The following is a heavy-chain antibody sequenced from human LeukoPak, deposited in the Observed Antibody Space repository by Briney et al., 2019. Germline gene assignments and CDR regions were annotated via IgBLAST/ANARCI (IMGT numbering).Heavy chain of an antibody. CDR1: GGSISSYY. V-gene: IGHV4-4*07. CDR3: ARDRVRSAAAGNWFDP. Sequence: TSSETLSLTCTVSGGSISSYYWSWIRQPAGKGLEWIGRIYTSGSTNYNPSLKSRVTMSVDTSKNQFSLKLSSVTATDTAVYYCARDRVRSAAAGNWFDPWGQGTLVTVSS. D-gene: IGHD6-13*01. CDR2: IYTSGST. J-gene: IGHJ5*02.